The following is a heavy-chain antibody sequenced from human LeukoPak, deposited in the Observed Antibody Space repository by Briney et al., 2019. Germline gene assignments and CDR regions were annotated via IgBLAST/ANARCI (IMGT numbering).Heavy chain of an antibody. CDR2: IYNSGTT. V-gene: IGHV4-59*02. Sequence: SETLSRNDSGYGVSVCCFYWRWIAQAPGKGLEGREYIYNSGTTNDNPSLKSRVTMSVDTSKNQFSLKLSSVTAADTAVYYCARDLPLRFGELLSHYYYYMDVWGKGTTVTISS. D-gene: IGHD3-10*01. CDR1: GVSVCCFY. J-gene: IGHJ6*03. CDR3: ARDLPLRFGELLSHYYYYMDV.